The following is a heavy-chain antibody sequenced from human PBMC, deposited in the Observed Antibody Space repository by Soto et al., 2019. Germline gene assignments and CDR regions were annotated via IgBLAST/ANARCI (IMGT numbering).Heavy chain of an antibody. CDR2: IKPDGSDK. V-gene: IGHV3-7*01. CDR1: GFIFSSHW. CDR3: ARLYATESTFDY. Sequence: EVQLVQSGGGLVQPGGSLRLSCGASGFIFSSHWMTWVRQAPGKGLEWVADIKPDGSDKHYVDSVKGRFTISRDNAGHSLYLQMSSLRAEDTAVYYCARLYATESTFDYWGQGTLVTVSP. D-gene: IGHD2-2*01. J-gene: IGHJ4*02.